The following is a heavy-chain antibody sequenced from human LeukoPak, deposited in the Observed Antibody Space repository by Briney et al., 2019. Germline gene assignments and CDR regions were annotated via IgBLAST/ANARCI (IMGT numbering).Heavy chain of an antibody. Sequence: PGGSLRLSCAASGFTFSSYEMHWVRQAPGKGLEWVSYISSSISTVYYADSVRGRFTISRDNAKNSLYLQMNSLRDEDTAVYYCARGCSPGTCSPFDYWGQGALVTVSS. CDR3: ARGCSPGTCSPFDY. J-gene: IGHJ4*02. V-gene: IGHV3-48*02. CDR1: GFTFSSYE. D-gene: IGHD2-15*01. CDR2: ISSSISTV.